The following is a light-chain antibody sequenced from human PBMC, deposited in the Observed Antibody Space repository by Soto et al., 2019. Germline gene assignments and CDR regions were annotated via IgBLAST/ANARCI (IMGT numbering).Light chain of an antibody. Sequence: ERVMTQSPATLSVSPGERATLSCRASQSVRNYLAWYQQKPGQAPRLLIYGASTRATGIPARFSGSGSGTDFTLTISSLQSEDSAVYYCQQYNNWPQTFGQGTKVEIK. CDR1: QSVRNY. V-gene: IGKV3-15*01. CDR3: QQYNNWPQT. J-gene: IGKJ1*01. CDR2: GAS.